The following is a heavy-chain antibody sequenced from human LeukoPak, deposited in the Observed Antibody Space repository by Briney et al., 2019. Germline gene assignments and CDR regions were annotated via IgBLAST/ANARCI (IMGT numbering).Heavy chain of an antibody. Sequence: SETLSLTCTVSGGSISSSSYYWDWIRQPPGKGLEWIGSLYYTGSTYYSPSLKSRVTMSVDTSKNQFSLKLSSVTAADTAVYYCARGSRETTTVTTRVWFDPWGQGTLVTVSS. CDR2: LYYTGST. J-gene: IGHJ5*02. D-gene: IGHD4-17*01. CDR3: ARGSRETTTVTTRVWFDP. CDR1: GGSISSSSYY. V-gene: IGHV4-39*07.